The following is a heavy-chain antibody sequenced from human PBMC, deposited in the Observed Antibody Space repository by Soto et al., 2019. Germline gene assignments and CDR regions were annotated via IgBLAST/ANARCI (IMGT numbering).Heavy chain of an antibody. CDR2: ISYDGSNK. D-gene: IGHD3-10*01. J-gene: IGHJ6*02. Sequence: QVQLVESGGGVVQPGRSLRLSCAASGFTFSSYAMHWVRQAPGKGLEWVAVISYDGSNKYYADSVKGRLTISRDNSKNTLYLQMNSLRAEDTAVYYCARDKGVYYGSGSYQPYYYGMDVWGQGTTVTVSS. CDR3: ARDKGVYYGSGSYQPYYYGMDV. V-gene: IGHV3-30-3*01. CDR1: GFTFSSYA.